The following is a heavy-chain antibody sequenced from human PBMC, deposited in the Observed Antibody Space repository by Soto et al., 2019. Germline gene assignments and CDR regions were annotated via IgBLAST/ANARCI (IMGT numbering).Heavy chain of an antibody. D-gene: IGHD3-10*01. J-gene: IGHJ6*02. V-gene: IGHV4-59*08. CDR3: ARQGFGPLHGLVDV. CDR2: IYYSGST. Sequence: PSETLSLTCTVSGGSISSYYWSWIRQPPGKGLEWIGYIYYSGSTNYNPSLKSRVTISVDTSKNQFSLKVTSVTATDTAVYYCARQGFGPLHGLVDVWGQGTTVTVSS. CDR1: GGSISSYY.